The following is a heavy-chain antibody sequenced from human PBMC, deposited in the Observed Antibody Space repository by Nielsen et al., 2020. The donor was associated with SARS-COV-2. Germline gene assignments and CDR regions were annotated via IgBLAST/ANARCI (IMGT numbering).Heavy chain of an antibody. Sequence: GESLKISCKASGYSFTSYWIGWVRQTPGKGLEWMGIIYPGDSDTRYSPSFQGQVTISADKSISTAYLQWSSLKTSDTAMYFCARARYSSSWYDFDYWGPGALVTVSS. CDR3: ARARYSSSWYDFDY. CDR1: GYSFTSYW. D-gene: IGHD6-13*01. V-gene: IGHV5-51*01. J-gene: IGHJ4*02. CDR2: IYPGDSDT.